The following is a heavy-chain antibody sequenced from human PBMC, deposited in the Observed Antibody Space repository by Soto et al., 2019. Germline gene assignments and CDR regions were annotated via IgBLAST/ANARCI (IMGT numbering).Heavy chain of an antibody. D-gene: IGHD6-19*01. J-gene: IGHJ6*02. CDR1: GGSFGSVA. CDR2: IIPIFGAP. V-gene: IGHV1-69*06. Sequence: QVHLLQSGAEGKKPGSSVKVSCKASGGSFGSVAFNWVRQAPGQGLEWMGGIIPIFGAPTYAQRFQGRGTLSADKSTRTVFMELNSLRSEDTAVYYCANMRMEVGGTAPYSYDMDVWGQGTTVIVSS. CDR3: ANMRMEVGGTAPYSYDMDV.